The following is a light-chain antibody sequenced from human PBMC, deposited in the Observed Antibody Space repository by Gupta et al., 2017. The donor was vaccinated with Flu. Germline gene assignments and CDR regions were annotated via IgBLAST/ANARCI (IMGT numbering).Light chain of an antibody. Sequence: QSALTQPASVSGSPGQSITISCTGTSSDVGSYDLVSWYQQHPGKAPKLIIYEVSQRPSGVSHRFSGSKSGNMASLTISGLQAEDEADYYCCSFGRSIFWVLGGGNKVTVL. J-gene: IGLJ3*02. CDR2: EVS. CDR1: SSDVGSYDL. V-gene: IGLV2-23*02. CDR3: CSFGRSIFWV.